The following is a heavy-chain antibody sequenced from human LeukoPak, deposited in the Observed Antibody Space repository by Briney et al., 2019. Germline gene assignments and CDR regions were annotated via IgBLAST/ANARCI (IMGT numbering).Heavy chain of an antibody. CDR3: ARGRRYRSSTSCYIDYYYYMDV. Sequence: GGSLRLSCAASGFTASSNYMSWVRQAPGKGLEWVSVIYSGGSTYYADSVKGRFTISRDNSKNTLYLQMNSLRAEDTAVYYCARGRRYRSSTSCYIDYYYYMDVWGKGTTVTVSS. J-gene: IGHJ6*03. V-gene: IGHV3-53*01. CDR1: GFTASSNY. D-gene: IGHD2-2*02. CDR2: IYSGGST.